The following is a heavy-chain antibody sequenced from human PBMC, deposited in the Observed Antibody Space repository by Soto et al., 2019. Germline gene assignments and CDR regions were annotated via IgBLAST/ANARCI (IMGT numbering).Heavy chain of an antibody. Sequence: QMQLQESGPGLVKPSETLSLICSVSGDSITAYYLSWLRQSPGKELEWIGYIYHNGETNYNPSLKRRVTISADTSKPQFSLRLSSVTAADTGVYYCARDKGGEFLKGSGMDVWGQGTTVIVSS. V-gene: IGHV4-59*01. CDR1: GDSITAYY. CDR2: IYHNGET. D-gene: IGHD3-10*01. J-gene: IGHJ6*02. CDR3: ARDKGGEFLKGSGMDV.